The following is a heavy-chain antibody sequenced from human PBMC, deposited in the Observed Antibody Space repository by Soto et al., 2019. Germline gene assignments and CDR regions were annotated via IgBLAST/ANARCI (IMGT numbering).Heavy chain of an antibody. V-gene: IGHV2-5*01. CDR2: IFWNDDK. D-gene: IGHD4-17*01. J-gene: IGHJ1*01. CDR3: AHGQVTVTRAFQN. Sequence: SGPTLVNPIQTLTPTCTFSGFSLSTTSTTEVGVGWIRQPPGKALEWLALIFWNDDKRYSSTLESRLTITKDTSKNQVVLTMTDVDPEDTATYFCAHGQVTVTRAFQNWGPGTLVTVSS. CDR1: GFSLSTTSTTEVG.